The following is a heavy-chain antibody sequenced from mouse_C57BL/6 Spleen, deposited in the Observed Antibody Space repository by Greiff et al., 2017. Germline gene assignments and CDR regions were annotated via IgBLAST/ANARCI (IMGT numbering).Heavy chain of an antibody. D-gene: IGHD2-10*02. CDR1: GYTFTSYW. J-gene: IGHJ4*01. CDR3: ARYGDGYAKDY. CDR2: INPSSGYT. V-gene: IGHV1-7*01. Sequence: VQLQQSGAELAKPGASVKLSCKASGYTFTSYWMPWVKQRPGQGLEWIGYINPSSGYTKYNQKFKDKATLTADQSSSTAYMQLNSLAYEDSAVYYGARYGDGYAKDYWGQGTSVTVAS.